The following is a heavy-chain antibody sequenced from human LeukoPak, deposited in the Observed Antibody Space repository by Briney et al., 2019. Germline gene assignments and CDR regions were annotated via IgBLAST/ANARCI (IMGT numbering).Heavy chain of an antibody. V-gene: IGHV3-66*01. CDR1: GFTFSSYG. CDR2: IYTGGTT. J-gene: IGHJ4*02. D-gene: IGHD6-6*01. CDR3: ARDSSSYYFDY. Sequence: GGSLRLSCAASGFTFSSYGMHWVRQAPGKGLEWVSIIYTGGTTHYADSLNDRFTTSRDDSINTLYLQMNSLRAEDTAVYYCARDSSSYYFDYWGQGTLVTVSS.